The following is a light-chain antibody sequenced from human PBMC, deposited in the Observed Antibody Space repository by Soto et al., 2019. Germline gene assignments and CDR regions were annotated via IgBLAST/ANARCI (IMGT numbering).Light chain of an antibody. V-gene: IGLV1-40*01. CDR3: QSYDSSLSYV. Sequence: QSVLTQPPSVSGAPGQRVTISCTGSSSNIGAGYDVHWYQQLPGTVPKLLIYGNSNRPSGVPDRFSGSKSGTSASLAITGLQAEDEADYYCQSYDSSLSYVLGTGTKLTVL. CDR2: GNS. CDR1: SSNIGAGYD. J-gene: IGLJ1*01.